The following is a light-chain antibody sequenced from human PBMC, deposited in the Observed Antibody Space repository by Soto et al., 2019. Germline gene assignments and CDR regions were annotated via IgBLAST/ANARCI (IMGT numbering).Light chain of an antibody. Sequence: DIQMTQSPSALSASVGDRVTITCRASQSISTWLAWYQQKPGKTPELLIYKASTLQGGVPSRFSGSGSGTEFTLIISSLQPDDFATYYCQQYINRWTFGQGTKVDIK. CDR1: QSISTW. J-gene: IGKJ1*01. V-gene: IGKV1-5*03. CDR3: QQYINRWT. CDR2: KAS.